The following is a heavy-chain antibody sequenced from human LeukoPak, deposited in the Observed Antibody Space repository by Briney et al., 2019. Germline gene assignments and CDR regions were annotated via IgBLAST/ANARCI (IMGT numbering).Heavy chain of an antibody. J-gene: IGHJ6*03. CDR2: INPNSGGT. Sequence: GASVKVSCKASGYTFTGYYMHWVRQAPGQGLEWMGWINPNSGGTNYAQKFQGRVTMTRDTSISTAYMELSRLRSDDTAVYYCARAFNDYSNYYYYYYYMDVWGKGTTVTVSS. CDR3: ARAFNDYSNYYYYYYYMDV. CDR1: GYTFTGYY. D-gene: IGHD4-11*01. V-gene: IGHV1-2*02.